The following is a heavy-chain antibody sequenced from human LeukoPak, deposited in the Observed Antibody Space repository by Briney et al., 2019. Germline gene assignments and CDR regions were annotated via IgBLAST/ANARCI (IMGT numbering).Heavy chain of an antibody. Sequence: GGSLRLSCAASGFAVSSNYMSWVRQAPGKGLEWVSVIYGGDNTYYADSVKGRFTFSRDNSKNTLYLQMSSLRAEETAVYYCARVGSSGYKYFDYWGQGTLVTVSS. CDR2: IYGGDNT. J-gene: IGHJ4*02. D-gene: IGHD3-22*01. CDR1: GFAVSSNY. CDR3: ARVGSSGYKYFDY. V-gene: IGHV3-53*01.